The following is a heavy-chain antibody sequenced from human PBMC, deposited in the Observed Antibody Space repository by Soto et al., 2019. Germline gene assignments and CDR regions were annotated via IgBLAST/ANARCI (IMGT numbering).Heavy chain of an antibody. D-gene: IGHD3-16*01. J-gene: IGHJ4*02. CDR1: GYTFTKYG. Sequence: QVQLVQSGAEVKNPGASVKVSCKTSGYTFTKYGVGWVRQAPGQGLEWMGWISGSSGNANYAEKVQGRITLTTDTYTGTAYIELRSLRSDDTAVYYCAREMAGLGGEYDYWGQGTLVTVSS. V-gene: IGHV1-18*01. CDR2: ISGSSGNA. CDR3: AREMAGLGGEYDY.